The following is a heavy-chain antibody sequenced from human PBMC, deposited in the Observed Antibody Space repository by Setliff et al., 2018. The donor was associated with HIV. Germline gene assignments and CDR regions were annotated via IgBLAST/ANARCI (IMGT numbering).Heavy chain of an antibody. CDR3: AKDRGPYGSDY. V-gene: IGHV3-53*01. CDR1: GFTVSSKY. J-gene: IGHJ4*02. D-gene: IGHD4-17*01. Sequence: GGSLRLSCAASGFTVSSKYMNWVRQAPGKGPEWVSVIYSGGSTYYAGSVKGRFTISRDNSKNTLYLQMNSLRAEDTAVYYCAKDRGPYGSDYWGQGTLVTVSS. CDR2: IYSGGST.